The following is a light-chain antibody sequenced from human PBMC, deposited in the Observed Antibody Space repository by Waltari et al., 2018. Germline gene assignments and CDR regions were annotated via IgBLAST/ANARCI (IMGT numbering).Light chain of an antibody. J-gene: IGKJ4*01. V-gene: IGKV3-20*01. CDR3: QQYGSSPFT. CDR2: GAS. CDR1: QSVSSSY. Sequence: DIVLTQSPGTLPLSPGERATLSCRASQSVSSSYLAWYQQKPGQAPRLLIYGASSRATGIPDRFSGSGSGTDVTLTISRLEPEDFAVYYCQQYGSSPFTFGGGTKVEIK.